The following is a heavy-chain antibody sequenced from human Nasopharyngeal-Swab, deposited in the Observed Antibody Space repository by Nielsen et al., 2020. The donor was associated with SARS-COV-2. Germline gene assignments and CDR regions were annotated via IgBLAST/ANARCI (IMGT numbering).Heavy chain of an antibody. V-gene: IGHV4-34*01. CDR3: ARGRPRITMVRGVKQQHFDY. J-gene: IGHJ4*02. D-gene: IGHD3-10*01. CDR2: INHSGST. Sequence: WIRQPPGKGLEWIGEINHSGSTNCNPSLKSRVTISVDTSKNQFSLKLSSVTAAETAVYYCARGRPRITMVRGVKQQHFDYWGQGTLVTVSS.